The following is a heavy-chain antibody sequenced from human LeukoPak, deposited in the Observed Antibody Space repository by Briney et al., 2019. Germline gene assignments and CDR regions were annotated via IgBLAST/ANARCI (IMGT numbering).Heavy chain of an antibody. CDR1: GFTFSSYS. V-gene: IGHV3-21*06. J-gene: IGHJ4*02. CDR3: ARTPYDFWSGWFDY. Sequence: GGSLRLSCAASGFTFSSYSMSWVRQAPGKGLEWVSSISDDSNYIYYADSVKGRFTISRDNAKNSLYLQMNSLRAEDTAVYYCARTPYDFWSGWFDYWGQGTLVTVSS. CDR2: ISDDSNYI. D-gene: IGHD3-3*01.